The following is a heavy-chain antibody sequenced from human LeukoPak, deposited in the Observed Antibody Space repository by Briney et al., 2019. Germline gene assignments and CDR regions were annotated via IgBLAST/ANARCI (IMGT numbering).Heavy chain of an antibody. V-gene: IGHV3-33*01. CDR1: GFTFSSYG. CDR3: ARDQTGGSSHFTYYYYYGMDV. D-gene: IGHD2-15*01. J-gene: IGHJ6*02. Sequence: PGGSLRLSCAASGFTFSSYGMPWVRQAPGKGLEWVAVIWYDGSNKYYADSVKGRFTISRDNSKNTLYLQMNSLRAEDTAVYYCARDQTGGSSHFTYYYYYGMDVWGQGTTVTVSS. CDR2: IWYDGSNK.